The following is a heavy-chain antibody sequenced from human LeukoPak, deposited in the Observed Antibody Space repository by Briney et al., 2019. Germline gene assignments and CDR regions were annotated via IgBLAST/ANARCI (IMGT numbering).Heavy chain of an antibody. D-gene: IGHD2-2*01. CDR2: IIPIFGTA. V-gene: IGHV1-69*05. J-gene: IGHJ6*03. CDR1: GGTFISYA. Sequence: SVKVSCKASGGTFISYAISWVGQAPGQGLEWMGGIIPIFGTANYAQKFQGRVTITTDESTSTAYMELSSLRSEDTAVYYCARGGVRYCSSTSCYYYMDVWGKGTTVTVSS. CDR3: ARGGVRYCSSTSCYYYMDV.